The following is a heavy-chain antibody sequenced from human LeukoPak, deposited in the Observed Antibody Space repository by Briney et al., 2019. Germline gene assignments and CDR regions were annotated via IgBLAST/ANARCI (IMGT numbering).Heavy chain of an antibody. J-gene: IGHJ6*03. CDR3: AQAPYDSYNYYYYMDV. V-gene: IGHV3-30*04. Sequence: GGSLRLSCAASGFTFSSYAMHWVRQAPGKGLEWVAVISYDGSNKYYADSVKGRFTISRDNSKNTLYLQMSSLRAEDTAVYYCAQAPYDSYNYYYYMDVWGKGTTVTVSS. CDR1: GFTFSSYA. D-gene: IGHD3-16*01. CDR2: ISYDGSNK.